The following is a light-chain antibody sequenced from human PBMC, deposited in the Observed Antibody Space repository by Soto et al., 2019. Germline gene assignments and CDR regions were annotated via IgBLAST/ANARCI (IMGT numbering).Light chain of an antibody. CDR1: GSNIGSNP. CDR2: VDN. V-gene: IGLV1-44*01. J-gene: IGLJ3*02. Sequence: QSVLTQLPSVSGTPGQRVTIFCSGRGSNIGSNPVNWYQQLPGTAPTLLIYVDNQRPSGVPDRFSGSKSGTSASLAISGLQSEDEADYYCAVWDDSLHARVFGGGTKLTVL. CDR3: AVWDDSLHARV.